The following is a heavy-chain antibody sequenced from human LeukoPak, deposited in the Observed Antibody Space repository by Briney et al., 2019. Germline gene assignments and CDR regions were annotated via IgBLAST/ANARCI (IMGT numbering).Heavy chain of an antibody. J-gene: IGHJ4*02. V-gene: IGHV3-21*01. Sequence: PGGSLRLSCGGSGFTFSTSAMNWVRQVPGKGLEWVSSIDYDGSHIYYSASVKGRFSISRDNARDSLYLQMDSLRAEDTAVYHCARDPERYLRTGHYDYWGEGTLVIVSS. CDR1: GFTFSTSA. CDR3: ARDPERYLRTGHYDY. D-gene: IGHD3-10*02. CDR2: IDYDGSHI.